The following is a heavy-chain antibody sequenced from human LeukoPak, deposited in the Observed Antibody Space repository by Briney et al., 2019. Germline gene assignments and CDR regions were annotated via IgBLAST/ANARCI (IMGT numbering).Heavy chain of an antibody. Sequence: GESLKISWKGSGYDFSSYWIGWGRQMPGKGLEWMGIIDPSDSDARYSPSFRGQVTISADKSINTAYLQWGRLKASDTAIYYCARHGDYDSTGFSDYYFKSWGQGTLVTVSS. CDR2: IDPSDSDA. CDR3: ARHGDYDSTGFSDYYFKS. CDR1: GYDFSSYW. J-gene: IGHJ4*02. V-gene: IGHV5-51*01. D-gene: IGHD3-22*01.